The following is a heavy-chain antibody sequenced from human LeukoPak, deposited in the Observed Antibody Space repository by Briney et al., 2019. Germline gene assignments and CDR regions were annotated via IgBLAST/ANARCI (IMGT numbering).Heavy chain of an antibody. V-gene: IGHV3-7*05. J-gene: IGHJ3*02. CDR3: ARGFDGYYGFDI. Sequence: PGGSLRLSCSASGFTFSSYAIHWVRQAPGKGLEWVANINQDGSEKYYVDSVKGRFTISRDNAKKSLYLQMNSLRVEDTAVYYCARGFDGYYGFDIWGQGTMVTVSS. CDR1: GFTFSSYA. D-gene: IGHD5-24*01. CDR2: INQDGSEK.